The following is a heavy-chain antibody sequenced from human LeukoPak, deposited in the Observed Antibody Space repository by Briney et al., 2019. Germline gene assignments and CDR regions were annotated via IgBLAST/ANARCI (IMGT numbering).Heavy chain of an antibody. Sequence: SETLSLTRTVSGDSISSYYWSWIRQSPGKGLEWIGYMYYSGSTNYNPSLRSRVTISVDTSKNQFSLKLSSVTAADTAVYYCARNLGSGWYYDYWGQGILVTVSS. CDR3: ARNLGSGWYYDY. CDR2: MYYSGST. CDR1: GDSISSYY. V-gene: IGHV4-59*08. J-gene: IGHJ4*02. D-gene: IGHD6-19*01.